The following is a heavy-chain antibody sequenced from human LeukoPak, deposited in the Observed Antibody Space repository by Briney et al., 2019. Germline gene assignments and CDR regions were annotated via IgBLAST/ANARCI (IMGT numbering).Heavy chain of an antibody. Sequence: PSETLSLTCTVSGGSVSSYYWSWIRQPAGKGLEWIGRIYTSGSTNYNPSLKSRVTMSVDTSKNQFSLKLTSVTAADTAVYYCAQGGSGWRYNSWGQGSLVTVSS. CDR3: AQGGSGWRYNS. J-gene: IGHJ4*02. CDR1: GGSVSSYY. CDR2: IYTSGST. D-gene: IGHD6-19*01. V-gene: IGHV4-4*07.